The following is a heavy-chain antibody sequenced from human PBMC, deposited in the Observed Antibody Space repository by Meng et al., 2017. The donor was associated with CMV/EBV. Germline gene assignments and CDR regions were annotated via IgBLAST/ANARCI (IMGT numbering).Heavy chain of an antibody. CDR3: ARGVGGWFDP. V-gene: IGHV4-34*01. J-gene: IGHJ5*02. Sequence: RLRQRDSRRSTRCYLPPLASAFYGGYFMGYYCRWIHQPPVNGLEWIGEINHSGSTNYNPSSTSRVTISVDTSKNQLSLKLSSVTAADTAVYYCARGVGGWFDPWGQGTLVTVSS. CDR1: GGYFMGYY. CDR2: INHSGST. D-gene: IGHD1-26*01.